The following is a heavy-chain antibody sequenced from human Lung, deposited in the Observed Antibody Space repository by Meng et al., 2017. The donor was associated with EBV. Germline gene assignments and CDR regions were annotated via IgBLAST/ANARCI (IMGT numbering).Heavy chain of an antibody. Sequence: QALLQQLGAGLLKPSETLSLRCALSGGSFRGYYWSWIRQSPERGLEWIGEINHSGHTNSNPSLKSRVTISVDTSKNQFSLNLSSVTAADTAVYYCAVTRYCSGGSCFDYWGQGTLVTVSS. CDR2: INHSGHT. CDR3: AVTRYCSGGSCFDY. D-gene: IGHD2-15*01. CDR1: GGSFRGYY. V-gene: IGHV4-34*02. J-gene: IGHJ4*02.